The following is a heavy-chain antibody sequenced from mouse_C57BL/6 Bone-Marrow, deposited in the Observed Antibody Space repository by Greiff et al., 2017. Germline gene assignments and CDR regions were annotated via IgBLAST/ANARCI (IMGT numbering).Heavy chain of an antibody. Sequence: VKLQESGAELVKPGASVKLSCKASGYTFTSYWMQWVKQRSGQGLEWIGEMDPSDSYTNYNQKFKGKATLTVDTSSSTAYMQLSSLTSEDSAVYYCARSTGYVDYFDYWGQGATLTVSS. J-gene: IGHJ2*01. CDR3: ARSTGYVDYFDY. CDR2: MDPSDSYT. D-gene: IGHD3-2*02. CDR1: GYTFTSYW. V-gene: IGHV1-50*01.